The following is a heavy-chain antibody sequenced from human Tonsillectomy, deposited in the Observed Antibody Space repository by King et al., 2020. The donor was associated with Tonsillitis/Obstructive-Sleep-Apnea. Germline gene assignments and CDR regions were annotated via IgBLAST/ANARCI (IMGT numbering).Heavy chain of an antibody. V-gene: IGHV5-51*01. CDR2: IYPGDSDT. Sequence: QLVQSGAEVKKPGESLKISCKGSGYSFTSYWIAWVRQMPGKSLEWMGIIYPGDSDTRNSPSFQGQVTISAEKSISTAYLQWSSLKASDTAMYYCARLGMAVAATFPSPDYWGQGTLVTVSS. D-gene: IGHD6-19*01. CDR3: ARLGMAVAATFPSPDY. J-gene: IGHJ4*02. CDR1: GYSFTSYW.